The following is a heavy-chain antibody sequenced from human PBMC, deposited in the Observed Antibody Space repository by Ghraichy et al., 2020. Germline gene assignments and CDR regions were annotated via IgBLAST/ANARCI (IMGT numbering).Heavy chain of an antibody. D-gene: IGHD4-23*01. CDR2: IWYDGSNQ. V-gene: IGHV3-33*01. Sequence: GGSLRLSCGASGITFSSYAMHWVRQAPGKGLEWVAVIWYDGSNQFYADSVKGRFTISRDNSKNTLYLQMNSLRAEDTAIYYCARDLRATATVVDYWGQGTLVTVSS. CDR3: ARDLRATATVVDY. J-gene: IGHJ4*02. CDR1: GITFSSYA.